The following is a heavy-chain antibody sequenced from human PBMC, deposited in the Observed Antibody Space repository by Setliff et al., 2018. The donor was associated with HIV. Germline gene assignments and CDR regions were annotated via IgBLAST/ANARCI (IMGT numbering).Heavy chain of an antibody. CDR1: GYRFTSYA. CDR3: ARGLPDCSGGNCYPYRFDY. CDR2: MNPNSGNT. Sequence: EASVKVSCKASGYRFTSYAMNWVRQAPGQGLEWMGWMNPNSGNTAYAQKFQGRVTMTRNTSISTAYMELSSLRSDDTAVYYCARGLPDCSGGNCYPYRFDYWGQGTLVTVSS. J-gene: IGHJ4*02. D-gene: IGHD2-15*01. V-gene: IGHV1-8*01.